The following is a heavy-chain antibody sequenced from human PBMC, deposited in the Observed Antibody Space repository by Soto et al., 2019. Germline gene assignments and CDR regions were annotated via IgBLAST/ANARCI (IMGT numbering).Heavy chain of an antibody. J-gene: IGHJ3*02. Sequence: SVKVSCKASRGPFSSYASSWVRQAPGQWLEWMEGIIPIFGTANYAQKVQGRVTITADKSTSTAYMELSSLRSEDTAVYYCARQISGDSEGLDIWGQGTMVTVSS. CDR2: IIPIFGTA. D-gene: IGHD2-21*02. CDR3: ARQISGDSEGLDI. V-gene: IGHV1-69*06. CDR1: RGPFSSYA.